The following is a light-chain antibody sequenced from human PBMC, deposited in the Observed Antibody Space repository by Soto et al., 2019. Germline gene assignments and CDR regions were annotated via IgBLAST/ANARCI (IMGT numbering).Light chain of an antibody. V-gene: IGKV1-27*01. Sequence: DIQMTQSPPSLYASVGDSVTITCRASQGISYYLAWYQQRPGKVPKLLVYAASTLQSGVPTRFIGGGSGTDFSLTINSLQPEDFGTYYCQNYKSAPFTFGPGTKVDL. CDR2: AAS. CDR1: QGISYY. CDR3: QNYKSAPFT. J-gene: IGKJ3*01.